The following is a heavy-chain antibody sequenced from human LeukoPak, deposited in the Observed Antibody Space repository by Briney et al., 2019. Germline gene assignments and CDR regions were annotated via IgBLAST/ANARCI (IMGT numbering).Heavy chain of an antibody. CDR1: GFMFSDYY. J-gene: IGHJ4*02. V-gene: IGHV3-11*01. CDR2: ISNSGGSPI. Sequence: GGSLRLSCAASGFMFSDYYMSWMRQAPGKGLEWVSYISNSGGSPIYNADSVKGRFTISRDNAKNSLYLQMNSLRAEDTAVYYCAKDDYSNYSPFDYWGQGTLVTVSS. D-gene: IGHD4-11*01. CDR3: AKDDYSNYSPFDY.